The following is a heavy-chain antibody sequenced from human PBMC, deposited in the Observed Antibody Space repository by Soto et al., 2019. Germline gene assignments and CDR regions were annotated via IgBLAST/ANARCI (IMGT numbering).Heavy chain of an antibody. CDR2: IYSGGST. D-gene: IGHD3-16*01. CDR1: GFTVSSNY. J-gene: IGHJ6*02. V-gene: IGHV3-66*01. Sequence: GGSLRLSCAASGFTVSSNYMSWVRQAPGKGLEWVSVIYSGGSTYYADSVKGRFTISRDNSKNTLYLQMNSLRAEDTAVYYCARGGRGGYYYYGMDVWGQGTTVTVSS. CDR3: ARGGRGGYYYYGMDV.